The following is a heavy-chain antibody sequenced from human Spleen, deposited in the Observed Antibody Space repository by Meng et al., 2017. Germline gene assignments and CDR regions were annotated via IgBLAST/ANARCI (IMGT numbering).Heavy chain of an antibody. CDR1: GGSFSGYY. Sequence: SETLSLTCAVYGGSFSGYYWSWIRRPPGKGLEWIGEINHSGSTNYNPSLESRATISVDTSQNNLSLKLSSVTAADSAVYYWASLGLRDLAHFDYWGQGTLVTVSS. CDR3: ASLGLRDLAHFDY. D-gene: IGHD4-17*01. CDR2: INHSGST. J-gene: IGHJ4*02. V-gene: IGHV4-34*01.